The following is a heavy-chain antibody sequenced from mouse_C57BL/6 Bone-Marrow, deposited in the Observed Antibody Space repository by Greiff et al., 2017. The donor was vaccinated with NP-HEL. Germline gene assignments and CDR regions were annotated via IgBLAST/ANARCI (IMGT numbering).Heavy chain of an antibody. J-gene: IGHJ4*01. CDR1: GFTFSDYG. V-gene: IGHV5-17*01. CDR2: ISSGSSTI. CDR3: ASHYGSSYAMDY. Sequence: EVKLMESGGGLVKPGGSLKLSCAASGFTFSDYGMHWVRQAPEKGLEWVAYISSGSSTIYYADTVKGRFTISRDNAKNTLFLQMTSLRSEDTAMYYCASHYGSSYAMDYWGQGTSVTVSS. D-gene: IGHD1-1*01.